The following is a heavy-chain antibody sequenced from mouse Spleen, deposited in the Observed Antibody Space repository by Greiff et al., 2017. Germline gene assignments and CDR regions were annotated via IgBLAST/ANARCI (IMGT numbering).Heavy chain of an antibody. J-gene: IGHJ4*01. Sequence: EVKLVESGGGLVKPGGSLKLSCAASGFTFSDYGMHWVRQAPEKGLEWVAYISSGSSTIYYADTVKGRFTISRDNAKNTLFLQMTSLRSEDTAMYYCARGLYYGSAMDYWGQGTSVTVSS. CDR3: ARGLYYGSAMDY. V-gene: IGHV5-17*01. D-gene: IGHD1-1*01. CDR1: GFTFSDYG. CDR2: ISSGSSTI.